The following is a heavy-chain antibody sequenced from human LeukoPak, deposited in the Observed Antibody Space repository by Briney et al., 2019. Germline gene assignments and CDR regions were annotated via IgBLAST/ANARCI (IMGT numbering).Heavy chain of an antibody. Sequence: GGSLRLSCAASGISVSNDYMSWVRQAPGKGLEWVSAIYADGYTRDAASVKGRFSISRHNSKNTVYLQMDNLRPEDTAVYYCARHRLTYYDFSLDYWGQGTLVTVSS. CDR3: ARHRLTYYDFSLDY. D-gene: IGHD3-3*01. CDR2: IYADGYT. CDR1: GISVSNDY. V-gene: IGHV3-53*04. J-gene: IGHJ4*02.